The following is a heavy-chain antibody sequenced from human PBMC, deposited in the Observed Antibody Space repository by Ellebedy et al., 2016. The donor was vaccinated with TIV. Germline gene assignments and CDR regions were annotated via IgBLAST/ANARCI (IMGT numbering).Heavy chain of an antibody. Sequence: ASVKVSCKASGYTFTSYYMHWVRQAPGQGLEWMGIINPSGGSTSYAQKFQGRVTMTRDTSTSTVYMELSSLRSEDTAVYYCARDGAYGDFAPGQYGLDAWGQGATVTVSS. CDR1: GYTFTSYY. CDR3: ARDGAYGDFAPGQYGLDA. CDR2: INPSGGST. D-gene: IGHD4-17*01. V-gene: IGHV1-46*01. J-gene: IGHJ6*02.